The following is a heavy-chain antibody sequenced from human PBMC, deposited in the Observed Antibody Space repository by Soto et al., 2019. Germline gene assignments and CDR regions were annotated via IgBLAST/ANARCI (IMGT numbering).Heavy chain of an antibody. Sequence: SETLSLTCAVYGGSFSGYYWSWIRQPPGKGLEWIGEINHSGSTNYNPSLKSRVTISEDTSKNQFSLKLSSVTAADTAVYYCARGHDGDYYYYYYYMDVWGKGTTVTVSS. CDR2: INHSGST. CDR1: GGSFSGYY. D-gene: IGHD4-17*01. J-gene: IGHJ6*03. V-gene: IGHV4-34*01. CDR3: ARGHDGDYYYYYYYMDV.